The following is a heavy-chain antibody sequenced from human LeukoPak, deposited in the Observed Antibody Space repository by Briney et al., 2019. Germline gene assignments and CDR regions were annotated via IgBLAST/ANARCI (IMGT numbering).Heavy chain of an antibody. J-gene: IGHJ4*02. CDR1: GGSISSGDYY. Sequence: PSQTLSLTCTVSGGSISSGDYYWSWIRQPPGKGLEWIGYIYYSGSTYYNPSLKSRVTISVDTSKNQFSLKLSSVTAADTAVYYCARSWSGYPDYYFDYWGQGTLVTVSS. CDR3: ARSWSGYPDYYFDY. D-gene: IGHD3-3*01. CDR2: IYYSGST. V-gene: IGHV4-30-4*01.